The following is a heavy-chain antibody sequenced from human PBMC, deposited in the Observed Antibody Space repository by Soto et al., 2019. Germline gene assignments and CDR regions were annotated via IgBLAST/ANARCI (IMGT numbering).Heavy chain of an antibody. V-gene: IGHV3-23*01. CDR3: AKTSNRITMIRGVGYFDY. J-gene: IGHJ4*02. Sequence: DVQVLESGGGLVQPGGSLRLSCAASGFTFSNYGMSWVRQAPGKGLEWVSSISNSGGSTYYADSVKGRFTISRDTSKNTLYLQMDSLRVEDTAIYYCAKTSNRITMIRGVGYFDYWGQGTLVTVSS. CDR2: ISNSGGST. CDR1: GFTFSNYG. D-gene: IGHD3-10*01.